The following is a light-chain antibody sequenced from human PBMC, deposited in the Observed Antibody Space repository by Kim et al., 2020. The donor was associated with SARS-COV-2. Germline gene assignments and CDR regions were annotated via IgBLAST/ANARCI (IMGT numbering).Light chain of an antibody. Sequence: QSALTQPPSVSGSPGQSVTISCTGTNRDVGTYDRVSWYQQPPGTAPKLMIYAVSSRPSGVPDRFSGSKSGNTASLTISGLQAEDEADYYCSSYTISSTCVFGGGTQLTVL. CDR3: SSYTISSTCV. CDR1: NRDVGTYDR. CDR2: AVS. V-gene: IGLV2-18*02. J-gene: IGLJ3*02.